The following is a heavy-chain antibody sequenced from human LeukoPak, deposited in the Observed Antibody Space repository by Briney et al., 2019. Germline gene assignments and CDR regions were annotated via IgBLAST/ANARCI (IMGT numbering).Heavy chain of an antibody. D-gene: IGHD6-13*01. CDR3: AREPTYSSSWYTSCDY. CDR2: ITLSSSSI. Sequence: GGSLRLSCAASGFTFSSYAMSWVRQAPGEGLEWVSYITLSSSSIYYADSVKGRFTISRDNAKNSLYLQMNSLRAEDTAVYYCAREPTYSSSWYTSCDYWGQGTLVTVSS. CDR1: GFTFSSYA. V-gene: IGHV3-48*01. J-gene: IGHJ4*02.